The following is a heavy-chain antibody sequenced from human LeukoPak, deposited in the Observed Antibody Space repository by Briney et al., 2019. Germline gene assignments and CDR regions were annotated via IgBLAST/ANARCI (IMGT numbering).Heavy chain of an antibody. V-gene: IGHV1-58*01. D-gene: IGHD3-3*01. J-gene: IGHJ4*02. Sequence: GTSVKVSCKASGFTFTSSAVQWVRQARGQRLEWIGWIVVGSGNTNYAQKFQERVTITRDMSTSTAYMELSSLRSEDTAVYYCAAEKRITIFGVVIIEVYWGQGTLVTVSS. CDR2: IVVGSGNT. CDR3: AAEKRITIFGVVIIEVY. CDR1: GFTFTSSA.